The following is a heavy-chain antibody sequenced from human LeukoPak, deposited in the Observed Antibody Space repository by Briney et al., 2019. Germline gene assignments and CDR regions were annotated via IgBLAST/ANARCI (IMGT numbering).Heavy chain of an antibody. CDR3: AADHFAYYYDSSGYGLNNWFDP. CDR2: ISAYNGNT. Sequence: ASVKVSCKASGYTFTSYGISWVRQAPGQGLEWMGWISAYNGNTNYAQKLQGRVTMTTDTSTSTAYMELSSLRSEDTAVYYCAADHFAYYYDSSGYGLNNWFDPWGQGTLVTVSS. CDR1: GYTFTSYG. V-gene: IGHV1-18*01. D-gene: IGHD3-22*01. J-gene: IGHJ5*02.